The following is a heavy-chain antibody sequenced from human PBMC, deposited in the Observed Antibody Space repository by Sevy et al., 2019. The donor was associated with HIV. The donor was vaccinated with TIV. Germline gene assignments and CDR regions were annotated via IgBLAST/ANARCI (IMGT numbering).Heavy chain of an antibody. CDR3: TTYLGYCRSTSCHYYFDN. D-gene: IGHD2-2*03. V-gene: IGHV3-73*01. CDR2: IRMKANSYAT. Sequence: GGPLRLSCAASGFTFSGSALHWVRQASGKGLEWVGRIRMKANSYATAYAASVKGRFTISRDDSKNSAYLQMNSLKTEDTAVYYCTTYLGYCRSTSCHYYFDNWGQGTLVTVSS. J-gene: IGHJ4*02. CDR1: GFTFSGSA.